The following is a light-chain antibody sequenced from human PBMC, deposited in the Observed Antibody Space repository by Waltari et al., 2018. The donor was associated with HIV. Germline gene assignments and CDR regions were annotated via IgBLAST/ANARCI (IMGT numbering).Light chain of an antibody. CDR3: QQFNRFPFT. V-gene: IGKV1-12*02. CDR2: SSS. CDR1: QTIGDS. J-gene: IGKJ3*01. Sequence: DIQLTQSPSSVGASIGDRISITCRASQTIGDSLAWYQQKPGQAPEPLIDSSSSLRSGAQSRFSGSGSGTDFTLTISGLQPEVFTTYYCQQFNRFPFTFGPGTRVDVK.